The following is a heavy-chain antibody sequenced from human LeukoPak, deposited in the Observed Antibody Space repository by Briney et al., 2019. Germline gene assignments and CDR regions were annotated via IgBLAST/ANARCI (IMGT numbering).Heavy chain of an antibody. CDR3: AKPYSGSYAVFFDY. V-gene: IGHV3-30*02. D-gene: IGHD1-26*01. CDR2: IRYDGSNK. J-gene: IGHJ4*02. CDR1: GFTFSSYG. Sequence: GGSLRLSCAASGFTFSSYGMHSVRQAPAKGLERVAFIRYDGSNKYYADSVKGRFTISRDNSKNTLYLQMNSLRAEDTAVYYCAKPYSGSYAVFFDYWGQGTLVTVSS.